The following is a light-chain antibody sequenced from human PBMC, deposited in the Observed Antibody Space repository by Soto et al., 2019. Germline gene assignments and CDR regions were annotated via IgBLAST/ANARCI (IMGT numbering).Light chain of an antibody. CDR1: RSDVGGYDY. V-gene: IGLV2-14*01. CDR3: SSYTSSSTLV. J-gene: IGLJ1*01. CDR2: DVN. Sequence: QSALTQPASVSGSPGQSITISCTGTRSDVGGYDYVSWYQQHPGKAPQLMIYDVNNRPSGVSNRFSGSKSGNTASLTISGLQAEDEADYYCSSYTSSSTLVFGPGTKLTVL.